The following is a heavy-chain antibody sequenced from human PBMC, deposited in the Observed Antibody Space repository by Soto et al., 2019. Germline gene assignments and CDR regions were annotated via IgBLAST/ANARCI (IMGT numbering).Heavy chain of an antibody. D-gene: IGHD3-22*01. CDR1: VDSVSINSYY. CDR3: ARDVNDSSGSQGFDY. CDR2: IHYSGDS. Sequence: SETLSVTCTFLVDSVSINSYYWTWIRQRPGKGLEWIGYIHYSGDSYDNPSLTSRITMSMDVSKNQFSLNLRSVTAADTAIYYCARDVNDSSGSQGFDYWGQGTLVTV. J-gene: IGHJ4*02. V-gene: IGHV4-31*03.